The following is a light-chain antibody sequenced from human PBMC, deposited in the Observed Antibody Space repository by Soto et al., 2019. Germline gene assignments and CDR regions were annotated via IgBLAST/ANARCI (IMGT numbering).Light chain of an antibody. Sequence: EVVMTQSPATLSVSPGEGATLSCRSSQSISSSYLAWYQQKPGQAPRLLIYDASTRATGIPARFSGSGSGTEFTLTISSLQSEDFAVYYCQQYNNWPAITFGQGTRLEIK. CDR2: DAS. CDR1: QSISSSY. V-gene: IGKV3-15*01. J-gene: IGKJ5*01. CDR3: QQYNNWPAIT.